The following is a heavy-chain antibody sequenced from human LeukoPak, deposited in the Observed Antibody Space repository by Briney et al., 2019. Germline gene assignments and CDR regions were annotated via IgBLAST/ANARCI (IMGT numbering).Heavy chain of an antibody. V-gene: IGHV1-69*05. CDR3: ASLYGGQPLPLGHYYMDV. CDR1: GGTFSSYA. D-gene: IGHD4-23*01. J-gene: IGHJ6*03. Sequence: GSSVKVSCKASGGTFSSYAISWVRQAPGQGLEWMGGIIPIFGTANYAQKFQGRVTITTDESTSTAYMELSSLRSEDTAVYYCASLYGGQPLPLGHYYMDVWGKGTTVTVSS. CDR2: IIPIFGTA.